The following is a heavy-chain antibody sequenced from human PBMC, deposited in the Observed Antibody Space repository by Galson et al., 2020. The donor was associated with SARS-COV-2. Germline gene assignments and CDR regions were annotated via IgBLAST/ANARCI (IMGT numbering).Heavy chain of an antibody. CDR3: AKERARGSYVLDS. D-gene: IGHD1-26*01. V-gene: IGHV3-30*02. CDR2: IRYDGSNK. Sequence: GESLKISCAASGFTFSNYGIHWVRRAPGKGLEWVTFIRYDGSNKYYADSGKGRFTISRDKSKNTLYLQMNSLRAEDTAVYYCAKERARGSYVLDSWGQGTLVTVAS. J-gene: IGHJ4*02. CDR1: GFTFSNYG.